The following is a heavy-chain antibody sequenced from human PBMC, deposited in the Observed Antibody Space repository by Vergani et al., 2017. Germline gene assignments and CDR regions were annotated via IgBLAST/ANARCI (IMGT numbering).Heavy chain of an antibody. CDR2: IFDDGAT. J-gene: IGHJ4*02. Sequence: QIQLQESGPGVVKPSETLSLVCTVSNASMNGFFWGWVRQPAGKGLEWMGRIFDDGATYYDPSLEGRVTMSVDVSKNQFSLKLTSLTAADTAIYFCARTESFILRYFHWALWGQGTLVTVSS. CDR3: ARTESFILRYFHWAL. D-gene: IGHD3-9*01. CDR1: NASMNGFF. V-gene: IGHV4-4*07.